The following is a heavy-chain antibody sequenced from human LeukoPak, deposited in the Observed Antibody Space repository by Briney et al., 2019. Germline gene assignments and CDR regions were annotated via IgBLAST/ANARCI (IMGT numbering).Heavy chain of an antibody. CDR3: ARRGVVDAFDI. V-gene: IGHV5-51*01. CDR1: GYSFTSYW. J-gene: IGHJ3*02. D-gene: IGHD3-3*01. CDR2: IYPGDSDT. Sequence: GESLKISCKGSGYSFTSYWIGWVRQMPGKGLEWMGIIYPGDSDTRYSPSFQGQVTISADKSITTAYLQWSSLKAPDTAIYYCARRGVVDAFDIWGQGTMVTVSS.